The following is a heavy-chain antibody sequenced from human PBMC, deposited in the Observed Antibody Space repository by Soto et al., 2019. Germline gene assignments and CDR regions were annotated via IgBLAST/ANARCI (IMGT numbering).Heavy chain of an antibody. D-gene: IGHD5-18*01. V-gene: IGHV3-48*02. CDR3: VRDRDIYRDMVHADL. J-gene: IGHJ4*01. Sequence: GGSLRLSCEASGFTISGCSMNWVRQAPGKGLEWLAYITIRTGNTVYADSVRGRFTISADNAENSVFLQMNSLRDEDTAVYFCVRDRDIYRDMVHADLWGQGTLVTGS. CDR1: GFTISGCS. CDR2: ITIRTGNT.